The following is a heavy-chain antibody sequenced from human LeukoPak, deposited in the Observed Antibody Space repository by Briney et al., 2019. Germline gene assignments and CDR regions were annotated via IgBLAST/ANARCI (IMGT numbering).Heavy chain of an antibody. CDR2: IYHSGTT. V-gene: IGHV4-4*02. CDR1: GGSISDSYW. Sequence: SSETLFLTCAVSGGSISDSYWWSWVRQPPEKGLEWIGEIYHSGTTNYNPSLKSRVTISVDKSKNQFSLRLSSVTAADTAVYYCARNPFEYWGQGTLVTVSS. CDR3: ARNPFEY. J-gene: IGHJ4*02.